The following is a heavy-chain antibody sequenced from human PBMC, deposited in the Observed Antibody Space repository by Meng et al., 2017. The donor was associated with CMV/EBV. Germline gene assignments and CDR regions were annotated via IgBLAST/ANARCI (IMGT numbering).Heavy chain of an antibody. Sequence: SGPTLVKPTETFTLTCTVSGFSLSNARMGVSWIRQPPGKALEWLAHIFSNDEKSYSTSLKSRLTISKDTSKSQVVLTMTNMDPVDTATYYCALATPSGCRVWFDPWGQGTLVTVSS. CDR3: ALATPSGCRVWFDP. CDR1: GFSLSNARMG. D-gene: IGHD5-12*01. J-gene: IGHJ5*02. V-gene: IGHV2-26*01. CDR2: IFSNDEK.